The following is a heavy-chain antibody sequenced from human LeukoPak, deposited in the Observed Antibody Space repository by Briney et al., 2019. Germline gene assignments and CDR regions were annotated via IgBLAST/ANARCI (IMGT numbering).Heavy chain of an antibody. V-gene: IGHV4-59*08. D-gene: IGHD6-13*01. J-gene: IGHJ3*02. Sequence: PSETLSLTCTVSGGSISGYHWSWIRQPPGKGLEWIAYIYSSGSTNCNPSLQSRVTISVDTSKNQFSLKLSSVTAADTAMYYCARRSLAAPGKGAFDIWGQGTMVTVSS. CDR2: IYSSGST. CDR3: ARRSLAAPGKGAFDI. CDR1: GGSISGYH.